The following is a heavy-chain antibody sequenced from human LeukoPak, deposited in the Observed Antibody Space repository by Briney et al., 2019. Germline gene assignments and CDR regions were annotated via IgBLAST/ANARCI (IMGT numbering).Heavy chain of an antibody. D-gene: IGHD3-3*01. CDR3: ARASREWFSFEYYYYMDV. CDR1: GFTFSDYY. V-gene: IGHV3-11*01. J-gene: IGHJ6*03. CDR2: ISSSGSTI. Sequence: GGSLRLSCAASGFTFSDYYMSWIRQAPGKGLEWVSYISSSGSTIYYADSVKGRFTISRDNAKNSLYLQMNSLRAEDTAVYYCARASREWFSFEYYYYMDVWGKGTTVTVSS.